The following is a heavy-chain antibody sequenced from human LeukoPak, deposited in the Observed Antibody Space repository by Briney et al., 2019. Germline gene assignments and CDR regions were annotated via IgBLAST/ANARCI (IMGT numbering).Heavy chain of an antibody. J-gene: IGHJ4*02. V-gene: IGHV1-2*02. CDR2: INPNSGGT. D-gene: IGHD3-22*01. CDR1: GYTFTGYY. Sequence: ASVKVSCKASGYTFTGYYMHWVRQAPGQGLEWMGWINPNSGGTNYAQKFQGRVTMTRDTSISTAYMELSRLRSDDTAVYYCARSYYYDSSGSRGLDYWGQGTLVTVSS. CDR3: ARSYYYDSSGSRGLDY.